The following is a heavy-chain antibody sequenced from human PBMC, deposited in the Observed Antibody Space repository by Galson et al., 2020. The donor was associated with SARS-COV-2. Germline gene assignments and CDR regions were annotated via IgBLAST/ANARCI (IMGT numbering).Heavy chain of an antibody. CDR2: INPDGSEK. J-gene: IGHJ4*02. D-gene: IGHD4-17*01. Sequence: GGSLRLSCAASGFSFSNSWMNWVRQAPGKGLESMAAINPDGSEKYYVGSVKGRFTISRDNAKNLLYLQMNSLRDEDTAVYYCARDMGWTTWDYGGRGTRVTGAS. CDR3: ARDMGWTTWDY. V-gene: IGHV3-7*03. CDR1: GFSFSNSW.